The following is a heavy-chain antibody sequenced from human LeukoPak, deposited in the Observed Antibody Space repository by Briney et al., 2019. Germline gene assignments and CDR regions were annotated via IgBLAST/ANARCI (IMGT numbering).Heavy chain of an antibody. CDR2: ISSGSTYK. V-gene: IGHV3-21*01. CDR3: ARGPVAPCNGGSCSPKPPFDY. Sequence: GGSLRLSCAASGFTFGSNSMAWVRQAPGKGLEWVSSISSGSTYKYYADSLKGRFTISRDNAKNSLYLQMNSLRAEDAAVYYCARGPVAPCNGGSCSPKPPFDYWGQGTLVTVSS. D-gene: IGHD2-15*01. CDR1: GFTFGSNS. J-gene: IGHJ4*02.